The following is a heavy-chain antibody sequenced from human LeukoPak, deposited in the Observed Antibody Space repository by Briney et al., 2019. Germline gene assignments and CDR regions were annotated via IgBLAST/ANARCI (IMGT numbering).Heavy chain of an antibody. CDR2: TYYRSKWYN. V-gene: IGHV6-1*01. D-gene: IGHD6-13*01. J-gene: IGHJ6*02. CDR1: GDSVSSNSAA. CDR3: ARSGPAAAGREFIWVVQNYYYYGMDV. Sequence: SQTLSLTCAISGDSVSSNSAAWNWIRQSPSRGLEWLGRTYYRSKWYNDYAVSVKSRITINPDTSKNQFSLQLNSVTPEDTAVYYCARSGPAAAGREFIWVVQNYYYYGMDVWGQGTTVTVSS.